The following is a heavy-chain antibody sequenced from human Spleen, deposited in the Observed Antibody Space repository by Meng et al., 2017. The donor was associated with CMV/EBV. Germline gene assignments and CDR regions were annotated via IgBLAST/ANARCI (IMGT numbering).Heavy chain of an antibody. CDR2: ISGSGGST. V-gene: IGHV3-21*06. J-gene: IGHJ3*01. CDR3: TRVGPRDAFDV. Sequence: GESLKISCAASGFTFSSYSINWVRQAPGKGLEWVSAISGSGGSTFYADSVKGRFAIFRDTAKNLVYLQMNSLRAEDTAVYYCTRVGPRDAFDVWGQGTLVTVSS. CDR1: GFTFSSYS. D-gene: IGHD3/OR15-3a*01.